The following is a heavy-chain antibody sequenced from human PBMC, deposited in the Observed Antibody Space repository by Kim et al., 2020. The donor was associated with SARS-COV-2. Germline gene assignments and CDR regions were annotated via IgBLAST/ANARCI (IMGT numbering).Heavy chain of an antibody. CDR3: ARHESPASGMDV. V-gene: IGHV4-59*08. Sequence: SETLSLTCTVSGGSISSYYWSWIRQPPGKGLEWIGYIYYSGSTNYNPSLKSRVTISVDTSKNQFSLKLSSVTAADTAVYYCARHESPASGMDVWGQGTTVTVSS. CDR2: IYYSGST. J-gene: IGHJ6*02. CDR1: GGSISSYY.